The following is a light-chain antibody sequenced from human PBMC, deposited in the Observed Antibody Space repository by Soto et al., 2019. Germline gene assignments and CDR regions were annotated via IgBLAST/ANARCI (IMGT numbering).Light chain of an antibody. J-gene: IGLJ1*01. CDR2: DVS. V-gene: IGLV2-14*03. Sequence: QSVLTQPAPVSGSPGQSTTISCTGTSSEVGGYNYVSWYQHHPGKAPKLLIYDVSNRPSGVSNRFSGSKSDNTASLTISGLQPEDEADYYCSSYTTSNTRQIVFGTGTKVTVL. CDR3: SSYTTSNTRQIV. CDR1: SSEVGGYNY.